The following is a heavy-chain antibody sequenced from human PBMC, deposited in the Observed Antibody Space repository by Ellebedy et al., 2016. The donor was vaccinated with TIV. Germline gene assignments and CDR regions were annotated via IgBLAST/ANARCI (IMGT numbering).Heavy chain of an antibody. J-gene: IGHJ5*02. Sequence: AASVKVSCKASGGTFSSYAINWVRQAPGQGLEWMGRIIPILGIANYAQNLQGRVTFTADTSTTTAYMELSSLRSDDTAVYYCARDLKRAFDPWGQGTLVTVSS. V-gene: IGHV1-69*04. CDR2: IIPILGIA. CDR1: GGTFSSYA. CDR3: ARDLKRAFDP.